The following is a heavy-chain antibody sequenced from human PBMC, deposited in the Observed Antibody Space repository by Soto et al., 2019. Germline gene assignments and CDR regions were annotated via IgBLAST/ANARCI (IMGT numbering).Heavy chain of an antibody. Sequence: ASVKVSCKASGYTFTSYYMHWVRQAPGQGLEWMGIINPSGGSTSYAQKFQGRVTMTTDTSTSTAYMELRSLRSDDTAVYYCARVGIAHDYGDPTFSDWGQGTLVTVSS. J-gene: IGHJ4*02. CDR2: INPSGGST. CDR3: ARVGIAHDYGDPTFSD. CDR1: GYTFTSYY. D-gene: IGHD4-17*01. V-gene: IGHV1-46*01.